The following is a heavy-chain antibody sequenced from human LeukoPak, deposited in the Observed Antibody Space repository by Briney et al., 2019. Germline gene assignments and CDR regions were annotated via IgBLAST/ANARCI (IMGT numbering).Heavy chain of an antibody. J-gene: IGHJ4*02. Sequence: SPGGSLRLSCAASGFSFSDFYMSWIRQAPGMGLEWISYIGTRSNPIYYADSVKGRFTISRDDAKNSLYLQMNSLIDEDTAVYFCAREARGSGRDFDYWGQGILVTVSS. D-gene: IGHD1-26*01. CDR3: AREARGSGRDFDY. CDR2: IGTRSNPI. V-gene: IGHV3-11*01. CDR1: GFSFSDFY.